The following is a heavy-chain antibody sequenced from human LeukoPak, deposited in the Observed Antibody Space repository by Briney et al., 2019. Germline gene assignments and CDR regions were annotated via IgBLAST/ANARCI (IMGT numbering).Heavy chain of an antibody. J-gene: IGHJ4*02. D-gene: IGHD1-26*01. CDR3: ARDRGGSYYGVSDY. CDR2: IYYSGST. Sequence: SETLSLTCTVSGGSISSGGYYWSWIRQHPGKGLEWIGYIYYSGSTYYNPSLKSRVTISVDTSKNQFSLKLSSVTAADTAVYYCARDRGGSYYGVSDYWGQGTLVTVSS. V-gene: IGHV4-31*03. CDR1: GGSISSGGYY.